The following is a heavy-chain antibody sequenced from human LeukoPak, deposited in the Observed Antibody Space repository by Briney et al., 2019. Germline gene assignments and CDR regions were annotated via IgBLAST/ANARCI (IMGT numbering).Heavy chain of an antibody. D-gene: IGHD3-22*01. CDR1: GFTFSSYS. CDR3: ARDPGHYDSSGFYYY. Sequence: GGSLRLSCAASGFTFSSYSMNWVRQAPGKGLEWVSSISSSSSYIYYADSVKGRFTISRDNAKNSLYLQMNSLRAEDTAVYYCARDPGHYDSSGFYYYWGQGTLVTVSS. CDR2: ISSSSSYI. J-gene: IGHJ4*02. V-gene: IGHV3-21*01.